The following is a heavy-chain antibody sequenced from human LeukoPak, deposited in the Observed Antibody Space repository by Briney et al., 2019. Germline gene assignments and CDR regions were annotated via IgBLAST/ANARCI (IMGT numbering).Heavy chain of an antibody. V-gene: IGHV4-39*01. CDR2: IYYSGST. D-gene: IGHD4-17*01. Sequence: SETLSLTCTVSGGSISSSSYYWGWIRQPPGKGLEWIGSIYYSGSTYYNPSLKSRVTISVDTSKNQFSLKLSSVTAADTAVYYCARRSYVDYVRDYWGQGTLVTVSS. CDR3: ARRSYVDYVRDY. J-gene: IGHJ4*02. CDR1: GGSISSSSYY.